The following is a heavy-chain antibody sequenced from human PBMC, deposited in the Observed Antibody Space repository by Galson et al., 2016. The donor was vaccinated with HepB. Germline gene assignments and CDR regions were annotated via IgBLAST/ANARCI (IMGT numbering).Heavy chain of an antibody. Sequence: SLRLSCAASGFIINTFAMHWVRQVPGKGLEWVSGINWDGHSLNYADPVKGRFTVSRDTAKNALHLQMKSLGTEHTALSFCAKGLVGSLDHTLDLWGQGTLVTVSS. CDR2: INWDGHSL. CDR3: AKGLVGSLDHTLDL. CDR1: GFIINTFA. V-gene: IGHV3-9*01. J-gene: IGHJ4*02. D-gene: IGHD3-10*01.